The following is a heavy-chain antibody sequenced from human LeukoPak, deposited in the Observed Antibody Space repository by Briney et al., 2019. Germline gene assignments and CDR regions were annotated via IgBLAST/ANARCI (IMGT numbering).Heavy chain of an antibody. D-gene: IGHD3-3*01. J-gene: IGHJ4*02. CDR1: EFTFSDYY. Sequence: PGGSLRLSCAASEFTFSDYYMSWIRQAPGKGLEWVSYISSSSSTIYYADSVKGRFTISRDNAKNSLYLQMNSLRAEDTAVYYCARASPDDFWSGYWGQGTLVTVSS. V-gene: IGHV3-11*04. CDR3: ARASPDDFWSGY. CDR2: ISSSSSTI.